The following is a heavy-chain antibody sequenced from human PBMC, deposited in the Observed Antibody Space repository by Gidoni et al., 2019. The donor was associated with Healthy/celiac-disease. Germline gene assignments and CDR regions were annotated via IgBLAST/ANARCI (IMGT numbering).Heavy chain of an antibody. J-gene: IGHJ3*02. D-gene: IGHD3-3*01. CDR3: ARVPTPHYDFWSGETKGDAFDI. CDR1: GFTFSSYG. Sequence: QVQLVESGGGVVQPGRSLRLSCAASGFTFSSYGMHWVRQAPGKGLEWVAVIWYDGSNKYYADSVKGRFTISRDNSKNTLYLQMNSLRAEDTAVYYCARVPTPHYDFWSGETKGDAFDIWGQGTMVTVSS. CDR2: IWYDGSNK. V-gene: IGHV3-33*01.